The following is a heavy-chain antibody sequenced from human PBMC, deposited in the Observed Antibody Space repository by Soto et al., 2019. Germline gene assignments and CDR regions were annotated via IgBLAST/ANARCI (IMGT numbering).Heavy chain of an antibody. CDR2: IYPGDSDT. J-gene: IGHJ6*02. CDR1: GYTFTDYW. CDR3: ASYTRNFSDFFIATGV. V-gene: IGHV5-51*01. Sequence: GESLKISCKGSGYTFTDYWIGWVRQLPVKGLEWIGIIYPGDSDTRYSPSFQGHVTITVDEATSTAYLQWNTLKASDTAMYYCASYTRNFSDFFIATGVWGRGTAVTVSS. D-gene: IGHD2-2*02.